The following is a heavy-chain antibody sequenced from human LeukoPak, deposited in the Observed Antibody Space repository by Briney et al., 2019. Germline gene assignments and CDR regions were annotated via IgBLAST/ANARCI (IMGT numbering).Heavy chain of an antibody. D-gene: IGHD6-19*01. V-gene: IGHV1-2*02. J-gene: IGHJ4*02. CDR2: INPNSGGT. CDR1: GYTFTGYY. Sequence: ASVKVSCKASGYTFTGYYMHWVRQAPGQGLEWMGWINPNSGGTNYAQKFQGRVTITTDTSISTAYMELSRLRSDDTAVYYCARVGYSSGWYADYWGQGTLVTVSS. CDR3: ARVGYSSGWYADY.